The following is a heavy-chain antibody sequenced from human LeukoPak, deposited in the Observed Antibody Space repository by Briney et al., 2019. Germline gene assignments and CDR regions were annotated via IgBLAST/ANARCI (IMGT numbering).Heavy chain of an antibody. J-gene: IGHJ4*02. D-gene: IGHD1-26*01. CDR3: ARGGGSGSYPDPFDY. CDR2: IQSRTYGGTT. V-gene: IGHV3-49*04. Sequence: GGSLRLSCTASGFTFGDYGMSWVRQAPGKGLEWVGFIQSRTYGGTTQYAASVKGRFTISRDDSKSIAYLQMNSLRAEDTALYYCARGGGSGSYPDPFDYWGQGTLVTVSS. CDR1: GFTFGDYG.